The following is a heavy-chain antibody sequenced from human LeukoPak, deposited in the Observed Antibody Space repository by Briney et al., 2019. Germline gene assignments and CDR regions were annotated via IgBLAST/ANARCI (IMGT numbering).Heavy chain of an antibody. J-gene: IGHJ4*02. D-gene: IGHD5-12*01. CDR2: IYCSGST. CDR1: GGSISSYY. V-gene: IGHV4-59*01. Sequence: PSETLSLTCTVSGGSISSYYWSWIRQPPGKGLEWIGYIYCSGSTNYNPSLKSRVTISVDTSKNQFSLKLSSVTAADTAVYYCASTAGYSGYDYWGQGTLVTVSS. CDR3: ASTAGYSGYDY.